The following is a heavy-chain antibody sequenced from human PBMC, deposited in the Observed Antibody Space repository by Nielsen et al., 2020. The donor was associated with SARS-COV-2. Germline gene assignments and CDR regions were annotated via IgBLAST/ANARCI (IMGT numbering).Heavy chain of an antibody. Sequence: GGSLRLSCAASGFTFSDYYMSWIRQAPGKGLEWVSYISHSGNYMIYADSVQGRLTISRDNARNSVYLQMNSLGAEDTAVYYCARTGRNMVNYYGMDVWGQGTTVTVSS. CDR2: ISHSGNYM. D-gene: IGHD5-18*01. V-gene: IGHV3-11*03. CDR3: ARTGRNMVNYYGMDV. J-gene: IGHJ6*02. CDR1: GFTFSDYY.